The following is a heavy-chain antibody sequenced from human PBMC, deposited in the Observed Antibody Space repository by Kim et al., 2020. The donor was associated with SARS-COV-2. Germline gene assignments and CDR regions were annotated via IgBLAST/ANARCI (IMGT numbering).Heavy chain of an antibody. CDR1: GFTFSSYS. Sequence: GGSLRLSCAASGFTFSSYSMNWVRQAPGKGLEWVSSISSSSSYIYYADSVKGRFTISRDNAKNSLYLQMNSLRAEDTAVYYCARLAGTVTTPGDYWGQGTLVTVSS. CDR2: ISSSSSYI. J-gene: IGHJ4*02. D-gene: IGHD4-4*01. CDR3: ARLAGTVTTPGDY. V-gene: IGHV3-21*01.